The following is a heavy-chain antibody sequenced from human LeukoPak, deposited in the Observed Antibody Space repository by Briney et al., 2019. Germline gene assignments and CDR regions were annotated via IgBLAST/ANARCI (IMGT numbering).Heavy chain of an antibody. V-gene: IGHV1-2*02. CDR2: INPNSGGT. Sequence: ASVKVSCKASGYTFTGYYMHWVRQAPGQGLEWMGWINPNSGGTNYAQKFQGRVTMTRDTSISTAYMELSSLRSEDTAVYYCARSVGVGDYVGYWGQGTLVTVSS. CDR3: ARSVGVGDYVGY. D-gene: IGHD1-26*01. CDR1: GYTFTGYY. J-gene: IGHJ4*02.